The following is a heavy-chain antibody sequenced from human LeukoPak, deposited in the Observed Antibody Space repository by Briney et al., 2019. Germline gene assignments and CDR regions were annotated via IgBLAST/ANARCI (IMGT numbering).Heavy chain of an antibody. CDR2: ISYDGSNK. Sequence: GRSLRLSCVASGFTFSNYAIHWVRQAPGKGLEWVAVISYDGSNKYYADSVRGRFTIYRDSPKHTLSLQMNSLRDDDAAVYYCARDVLVVVPVTLEPGYYYYGMDVWGQGTTVTVSS. J-gene: IGHJ6*02. D-gene: IGHD2-15*01. V-gene: IGHV3-30-3*01. CDR1: GFTFSNYA. CDR3: ARDVLVVVPVTLEPGYYYYGMDV.